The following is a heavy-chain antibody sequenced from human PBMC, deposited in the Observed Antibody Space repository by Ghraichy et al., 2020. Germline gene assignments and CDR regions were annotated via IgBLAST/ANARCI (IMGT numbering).Heavy chain of an antibody. V-gene: IGHV1-2*06. Sequence: ASVKVSCKASGYTFTGYYMHWVRQAPGQGLEWMGRINPNSGGTNYAQKFQGRVTMTRDTSISTAYMELSRLRSDDTAVYYCARAPEWLPQHDAFDIWGQGTMVTVSS. D-gene: IGHD3-3*01. CDR2: INPNSGGT. CDR3: ARAPEWLPQHDAFDI. J-gene: IGHJ3*02. CDR1: GYTFTGYY.